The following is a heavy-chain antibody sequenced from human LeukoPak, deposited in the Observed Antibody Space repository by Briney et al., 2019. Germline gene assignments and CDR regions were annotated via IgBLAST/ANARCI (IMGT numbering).Heavy chain of an antibody. D-gene: IGHD3-22*01. CDR2: IYYSGST. V-gene: IGHV4-31*03. J-gene: IGHJ6*02. CDR1: GGSISSGGYY. CDR3: ARDQNLHQKYYYDSSGVPFYYYYGMDV. Sequence: SETLSLTCTVSGGSISSGGYYWSWIRQHPGKGLEWIGYIYYSGSTYYNPSLKSRVTISVDTSKNQFSLKLSSVTAADTAVYYCARDQNLHQKYYYDSSGVPFYYYYGMDVWGQGTTVTVSS.